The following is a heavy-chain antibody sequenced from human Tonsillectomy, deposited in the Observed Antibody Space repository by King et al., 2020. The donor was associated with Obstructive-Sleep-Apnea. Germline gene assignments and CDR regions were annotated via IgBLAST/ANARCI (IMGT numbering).Heavy chain of an antibody. CDR2: IIPILGRE. Sequence: QLVQSGAEVKKPGSSLKVSCKTSGGTFSSYGISWVRQAPGQGLEGMGGIIPILGRENYAQKFQGRVTITADKDTSTAYMELRSLRSEDTAVYYCASGLGGGTTGPFAYWGQGTLLTVSS. CDR3: ASGLGGGTTGPFAY. V-gene: IGHV1-69*10. CDR1: GGTFSSYG. D-gene: IGHD1-1*01. J-gene: IGHJ4*02.